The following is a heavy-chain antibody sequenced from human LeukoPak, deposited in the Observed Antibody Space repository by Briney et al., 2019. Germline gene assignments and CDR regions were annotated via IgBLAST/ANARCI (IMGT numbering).Heavy chain of an antibody. CDR1: GFTFSTYG. D-gene: IGHD3-3*01. CDR2: ISYDGRQK. J-gene: IGHJ4*02. V-gene: IGHV3-30*03. Sequence: GGSLRLSCAASGFTFSTYGMNWVRQAPGKGLEWVAVISYDGRQKYYADSVKGRFTISRDNSKDTVYLQTNSLRDEDSATYYCVRVFLESLTAGYFDHWGQGTLVTVSP. CDR3: VRVFLESLTAGYFDH.